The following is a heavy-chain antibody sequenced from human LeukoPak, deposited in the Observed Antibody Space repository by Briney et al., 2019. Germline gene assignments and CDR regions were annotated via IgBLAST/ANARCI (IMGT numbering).Heavy chain of an antibody. CDR2: IWHDGTNK. CDR3: AKDLLSGSYYLEDAFDI. CDR1: GFTFSSYG. D-gene: IGHD1-26*01. J-gene: IGHJ3*02. Sequence: PGGSLRLSCAASGFTFSSYGMHWVRQAPGKGLEWVAVIWHDGTNKYYADSVKGRFTISRDNSKNTLYLQMNSLRAEDTAVYYCAKDLLSGSYYLEDAFDIWGQGTMVTVSS. V-gene: IGHV3-33*06.